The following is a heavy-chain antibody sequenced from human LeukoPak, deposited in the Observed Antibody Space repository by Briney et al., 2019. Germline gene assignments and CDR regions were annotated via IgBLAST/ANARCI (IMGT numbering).Heavy chain of an antibody. Sequence: GESLKISCKGSGYSFTNYWIGWVRQMPGKGLEWMGIIYPGGSHIRYSPSFQGQVTISADKSISTAYLQWSSLKASDTALYYCARQPTWGLGEDYWGQGTLVTVSS. CDR3: ARQPTWGLGEDY. CDR2: IYPGGSHI. D-gene: IGHD7-27*01. CDR1: GYSFTNYW. V-gene: IGHV5-51*01. J-gene: IGHJ4*02.